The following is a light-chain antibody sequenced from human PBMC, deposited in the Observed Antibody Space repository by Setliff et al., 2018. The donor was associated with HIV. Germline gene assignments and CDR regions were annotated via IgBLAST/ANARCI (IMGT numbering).Light chain of an antibody. Sequence: QSVLTQPPSASGTPGQRVTISCSGSSSNIGSNTVNWYQQLPGTAPKLLIYSNNQRPSGVPDRLSGSKSGTSASLAISGLQSEDEADYYCAAWDDTLNGSYVFGTGTRSPS. CDR3: AAWDDTLNGSYV. J-gene: IGLJ1*01. V-gene: IGLV1-44*01. CDR1: SSNIGSNT. CDR2: SNN.